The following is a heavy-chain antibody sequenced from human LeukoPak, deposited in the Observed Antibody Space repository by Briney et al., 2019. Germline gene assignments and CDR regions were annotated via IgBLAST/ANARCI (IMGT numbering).Heavy chain of an antibody. CDR2: IYYSGST. CDR3: ARDLSVVVNVYYYYYMDV. D-gene: IGHD3-22*01. Sequence: SETLSLTCTVSGGSISSSSYYWGWIRQPPGKGLEWIGSIYYSGSTYYNPSLKSRVTISVDTSKNQFSLKLNSVTPEDTAVHYCARDLSVVVNVYYYYYMDVWGKGTTVTVSS. V-gene: IGHV4-39*07. CDR1: GGSISSSSYY. J-gene: IGHJ6*03.